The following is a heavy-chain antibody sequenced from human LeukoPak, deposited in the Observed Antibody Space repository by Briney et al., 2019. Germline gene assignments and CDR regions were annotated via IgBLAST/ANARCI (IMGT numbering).Heavy chain of an antibody. D-gene: IGHD6-19*01. Sequence: PGGSLTLSCAASGFSLRTYWMHWVRQVPGKGLVWVSRINSAGSSTAYTDSVKGRFTISKDNAKNTLYLQMNSLRVEDTAVYYCAKIAVAGYDFDCWGQGTLVTVSS. CDR3: AKIAVAGYDFDC. J-gene: IGHJ4*02. CDR1: GFSLRTYW. CDR2: INSAGSST. V-gene: IGHV3-74*03.